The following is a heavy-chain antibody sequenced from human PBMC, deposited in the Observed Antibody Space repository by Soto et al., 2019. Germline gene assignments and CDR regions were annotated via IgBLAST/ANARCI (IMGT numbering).Heavy chain of an antibody. CDR2: IVPIFDTL. V-gene: IGHV1-69*18. CDR1: GATFSGYA. Sequence: QVQLVQSGAEVKKPGSSVKGSCKASGATFSGYAINWVRQAPGQGPEWLGRIVPIFDTLNYAERFQGRVAITADESTTTVYMELTNLTHEDTAVYYCVVMGNVAVSNPRSFDYWGQGTQVTVS. J-gene: IGHJ4*02. CDR3: VVMGNVAVSNPRSFDY. D-gene: IGHD6-19*01.